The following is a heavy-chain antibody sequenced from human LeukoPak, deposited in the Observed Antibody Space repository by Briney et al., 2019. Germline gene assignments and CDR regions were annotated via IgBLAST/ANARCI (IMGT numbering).Heavy chain of an antibody. J-gene: IGHJ4*02. V-gene: IGHV3-23*01. CDR3: VTEVSGSFPT. D-gene: IGHD1-26*01. CDR2: ISSSGDVT. Sequence: GGSLRLSCAASGFTFSSYAMSWVRQAPGKGLAWVSAISSSGDVTKYADSAKSRFTISRDNSKNTVYLQMNSLRAEDTAVYYCVTEVSGSFPTWGQGTLVTVSS. CDR1: GFTFSSYA.